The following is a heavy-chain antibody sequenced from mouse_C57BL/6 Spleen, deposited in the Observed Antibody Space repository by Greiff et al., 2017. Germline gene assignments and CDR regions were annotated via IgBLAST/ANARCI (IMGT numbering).Heavy chain of an antibody. CDR2: VNPSSGNT. CDR1: GYTFPSYW. J-gene: IGHJ2*01. D-gene: IGHD2-4*01. Sequence: QVQLQQSGAELAKPGASVKLSCKASGYTFPSYWMNWVKQRPVPGLEWLGNVNPSSGNTKYNQKFKEKATLTADKSSSTADMQLSSLTYEDSAVYYCAREIGGPYDYYLDYWGQGTTLTVSS. CDR3: AREIGGPYDYYLDY. V-gene: IGHV1-7*01.